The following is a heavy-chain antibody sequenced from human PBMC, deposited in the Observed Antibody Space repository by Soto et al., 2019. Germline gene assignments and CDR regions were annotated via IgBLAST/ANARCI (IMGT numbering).Heavy chain of an antibody. D-gene: IGHD2-2*01. V-gene: IGHV3-30-3*01. CDR3: ASLGYCSSTSCPYMGY. CDR2: ISYDGSNK. CDR1: GFTFSSYA. J-gene: IGHJ4*02. Sequence: QVQLVESGGGVVQPGRSLRLSCAASGFTFSSYAMHWVRQAPGKGLEWVAVISYDGSNKYYADSVKGRFTISRDNSKNTLYLQMNRLRAEDTAVYYCASLGYCSSTSCPYMGYWGQGTLVTVSS.